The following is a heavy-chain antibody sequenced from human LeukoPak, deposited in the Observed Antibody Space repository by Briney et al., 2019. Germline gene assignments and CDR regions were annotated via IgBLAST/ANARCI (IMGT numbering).Heavy chain of an antibody. J-gene: IGHJ4*02. CDR2: ITESGGST. CDR1: GFSFSSSG. CDR3: AKLLWFGAYYFDY. Sequence: QPGGSLRLSCAASGFSFSSSGMSWVRQAAGKGMEWVSAITESGGSTYYADCVKGRFTISRDNSKNTLYLQMNSLRAEDTAVYYCAKLLWFGAYYFDYWGQGTLVTVSP. D-gene: IGHD3-10*01. V-gene: IGHV3-23*01.